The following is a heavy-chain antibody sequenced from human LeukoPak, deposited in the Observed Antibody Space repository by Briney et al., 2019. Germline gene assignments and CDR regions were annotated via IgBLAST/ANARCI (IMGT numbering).Heavy chain of an antibody. D-gene: IGHD4-17*01. J-gene: IGHJ3*02. CDR3: AKVLEVTTWAFDI. Sequence: GGSLRLSCAASGFTFSSYAMSWVRQAPGKGLEWVSAISGSGGSTYYADSVKGRFTISRDNSKNTLYVQMNSLRAEDTAVYYCAKVLEVTTWAFDIWGQGTMVTVSS. CDR1: GFTFSSYA. CDR2: ISGSGGST. V-gene: IGHV3-23*01.